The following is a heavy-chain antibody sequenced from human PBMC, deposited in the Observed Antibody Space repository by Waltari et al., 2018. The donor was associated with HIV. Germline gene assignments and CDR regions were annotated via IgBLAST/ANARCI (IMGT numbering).Heavy chain of an antibody. Sequence: EVQLVQSGAEVKKPGESLKISCKGSGYSFTSYWLGWVRQMPGKGLEWGGIIYPGDSDTRYSPSFQGQVTISADKSISTAYLQWSSLKASDTAMYYCARYITMVRGGANWFDPWGQGTLVTVSS. CDR1: GYSFTSYW. V-gene: IGHV5-51*03. J-gene: IGHJ5*02. D-gene: IGHD3-10*01. CDR2: IYPGDSDT. CDR3: ARYITMVRGGANWFDP.